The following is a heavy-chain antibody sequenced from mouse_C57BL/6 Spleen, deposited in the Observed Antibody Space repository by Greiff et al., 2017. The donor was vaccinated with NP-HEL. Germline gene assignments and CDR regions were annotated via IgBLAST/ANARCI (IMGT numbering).Heavy chain of an antibody. CDR2: ILPGSGST. CDR3: ARSYSSAPWYAY. Sequence: QVTLKESGAELMKPGASVKLSCKATGYTFTGYWIEWVKQRPGHGLEWIGEILPGSGSTNYNEKFKGKATFTADTSANTAYMQLSSLTTEDSAVYSSARSYSSAPWYAYWGQGTLVTVSA. J-gene: IGHJ3*01. V-gene: IGHV1-9*01. D-gene: IGHD1-3*01. CDR1: GYTFTGYW.